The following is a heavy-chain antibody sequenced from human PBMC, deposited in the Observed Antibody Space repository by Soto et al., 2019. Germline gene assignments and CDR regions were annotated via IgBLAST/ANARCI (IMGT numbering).Heavy chain of an antibody. J-gene: IGHJ1*01. D-gene: IGHD1-26*01. V-gene: IGHV2-5*02. CDR2: IYWDDDK. CDR3: AHSRPDGWDADCSEYFQH. CDR1: GFSLSTSGVG. Sequence: QITLKESGPTLVKPTQTLTLTCTFSGFSLSTSGVGVGWIRQPPGKALEWLALIYWDDDKRYSPSLKSRLTITKDTSKDHVVLTMTNMDPVDTATYYCAHSRPDGWDADCSEYFQHWGQGTLVTVSS.